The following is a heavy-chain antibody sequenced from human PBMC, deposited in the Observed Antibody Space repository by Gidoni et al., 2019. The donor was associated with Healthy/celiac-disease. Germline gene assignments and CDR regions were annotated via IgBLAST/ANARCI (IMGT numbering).Heavy chain of an antibody. D-gene: IGHD6-6*01. V-gene: IGHV4-34*01. CDR3: ARRTLEYSSSRRGMDV. J-gene: IGHJ6*02. CDR2: INHSGST. Sequence: QVQLQQWGAGLLKPSETLSLTCAVYGGSFSGYYWSWIRQPPGKGLEWIGEINHSGSTNYNPSLKSRVTISVDTSKNQFSLKLSSVTAADTAVYYCARRTLEYSSSRRGMDVWGQGTTVTVSS. CDR1: GGSFSGYY.